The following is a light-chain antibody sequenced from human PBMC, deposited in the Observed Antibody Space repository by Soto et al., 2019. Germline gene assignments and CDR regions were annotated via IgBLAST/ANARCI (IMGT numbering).Light chain of an antibody. CDR3: QQYASSPVYT. J-gene: IGKJ2*01. CDR2: GAS. Sequence: ELVLTQSPGTLSLSPGERATLSCRASQSVSSSYLAWYQQKPGQAPRLLIYGASSRATGIPDRFSGSGSGTDFTLTISRLEPEDFAVYYCQQYASSPVYTFGHGTKLEIK. CDR1: QSVSSSY. V-gene: IGKV3-20*01.